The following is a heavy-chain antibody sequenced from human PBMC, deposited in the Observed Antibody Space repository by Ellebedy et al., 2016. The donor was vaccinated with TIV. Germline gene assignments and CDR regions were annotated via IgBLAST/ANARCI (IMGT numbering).Heavy chain of an antibody. Sequence: GESLKISXAASGFTFSSYSMNWVRQAPGKGLEWVSSISSSSSYIYYADSVKGRFTISRDNAKNSLYLQMNSLRAEDTAVYYCARDYLPVLRYIDNWFDPWGQGTLVTVSS. CDR1: GFTFSSYS. D-gene: IGHD3-9*01. CDR2: ISSSSSYI. V-gene: IGHV3-21*01. CDR3: ARDYLPVLRYIDNWFDP. J-gene: IGHJ5*02.